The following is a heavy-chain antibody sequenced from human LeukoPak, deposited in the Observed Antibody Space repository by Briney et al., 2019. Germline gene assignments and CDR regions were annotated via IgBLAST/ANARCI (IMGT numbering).Heavy chain of an antibody. J-gene: IGHJ6*02. D-gene: IGHD3-3*01. CDR3: ARGPYYDFWSGYYSYGMDV. V-gene: IGHV4-34*01. Sequence: SETLSLTCAVYGGSFSGYYWSWIRQPPGKGLEWIGEINHSGSTNYNPSLKSRVTISVDTSKNQISLKLSSVTAADTAVYYCARGPYYDFWSGYYSYGMDVWGQGTTVTVSS. CDR1: GGSFSGYY. CDR2: INHSGST.